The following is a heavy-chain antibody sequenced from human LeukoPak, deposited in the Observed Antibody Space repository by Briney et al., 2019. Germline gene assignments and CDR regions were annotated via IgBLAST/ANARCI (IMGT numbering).Heavy chain of an antibody. D-gene: IGHD3-16*01. CDR2: INPISGGT. J-gene: IGHJ4*02. Sequence: ASVKDSCKASGYTFTDYHIHWVRQAPGEGLEWMGWINPISGGTKFAQKFQGRVTMTSDTSISTAYMELSGLRSDDTAVYYCARRGGPYFDYWGQGTVVTVSS. V-gene: IGHV1-2*02. CDR3: ARRGGPYFDY. CDR1: GYTFTDYH.